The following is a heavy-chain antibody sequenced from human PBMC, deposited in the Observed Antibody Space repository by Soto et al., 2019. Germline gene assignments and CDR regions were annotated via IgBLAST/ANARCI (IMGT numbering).Heavy chain of an antibody. V-gene: IGHV3-30-3*01. J-gene: IGHJ3*02. D-gene: IGHD2-2*01. CDR3: ATGAICSSTSCWAPRVVRAFDI. CDR1: GFTFSSYA. Sequence: GGSLRLSCAASGFTFSSYAMHWVRQAPGKGLEWVAVISYDGSNKYYADSVKGRFTISRDNSKNTLYLQMNSLRAEDTAVYYCATGAICSSTSCWAPRVVRAFDIWGQGTMVTVSS. CDR2: ISYDGSNK.